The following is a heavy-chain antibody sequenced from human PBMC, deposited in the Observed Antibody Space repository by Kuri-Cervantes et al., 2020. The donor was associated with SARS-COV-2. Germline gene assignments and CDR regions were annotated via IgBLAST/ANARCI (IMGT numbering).Heavy chain of an antibody. Sequence: LSLTCAASGFTFSSYAMSWVRQAPGKGLEWVSSISSSSSYIYYADSVKGRFTISRDNAKNSLYLQMNSLRAEDTAVYYCARDRGLYGGSYPRDYWGQGTLVTVSS. CDR2: ISSSSSYI. CDR3: ARDRGLYGGSYPRDY. CDR1: GFTFSSYA. D-gene: IGHD1-26*01. J-gene: IGHJ4*02. V-gene: IGHV3-21*01.